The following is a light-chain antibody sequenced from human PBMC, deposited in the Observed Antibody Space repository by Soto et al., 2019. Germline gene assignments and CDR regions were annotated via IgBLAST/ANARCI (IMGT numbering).Light chain of an antibody. Sequence: EIVLTQSPGTLSLSPGERATLSCRASQSVSRSYLAWYQQKPGQAPRLLIYGASSRATGIPDRFSGSGSGTDSTLTISRLEPEDFAVYYCQQYDSSSRTFGQGTKVDIK. CDR1: QSVSRSY. V-gene: IGKV3-20*01. CDR2: GAS. J-gene: IGKJ1*01. CDR3: QQYDSSSRT.